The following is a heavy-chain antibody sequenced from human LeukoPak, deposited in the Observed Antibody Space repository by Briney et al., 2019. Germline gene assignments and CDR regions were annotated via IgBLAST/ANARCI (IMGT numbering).Heavy chain of an antibody. CDR3: AKDLLELLWFDVPPN. CDR2: IRYDGSNK. J-gene: IGHJ4*02. V-gene: IGHV3-30*02. Sequence: GGSLRLSCAASGFTFSSYGMHWVRQAPGKGLEWVAFIRYDGSNKYYADSVKGRFTISRDNFKNTLYLQMNSLRAEDTAVYYCAKDLLELLWFDVPPNWGQGTLVTVSS. CDR1: GFTFSSYG. D-gene: IGHD3-10*01.